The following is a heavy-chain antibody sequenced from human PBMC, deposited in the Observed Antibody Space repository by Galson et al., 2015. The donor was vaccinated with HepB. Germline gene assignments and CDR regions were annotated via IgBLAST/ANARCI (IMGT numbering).Heavy chain of an antibody. CDR1: GFTFSSYA. J-gene: IGHJ4*02. CDR2: ISYDGSNK. V-gene: IGHV3-30-3*01. D-gene: IGHD6-25*01. CDR3: ARGSDIAAPFFDY. Sequence: SLRLSCAASGFTFSSYAMHWVRQAPGKGLEWVAVISYDGSNKYYADSVKGRFTISRDNSKNTLYLQMNSLRAEDTAVYYCARGSDIAAPFFDYWGQGTLVTVSS.